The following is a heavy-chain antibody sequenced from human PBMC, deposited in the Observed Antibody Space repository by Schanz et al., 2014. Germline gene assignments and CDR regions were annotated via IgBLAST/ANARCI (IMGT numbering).Heavy chain of an antibody. D-gene: IGHD3-22*01. CDR1: GGTFNSYT. V-gene: IGHV1-46*02. CDR2: VNPSVRGT. J-gene: IGHJ4*02. CDR3: AGAFDSSGYYFDY. Sequence: QVQVVQSGAEVKKLGASVKVSCKASGGTFNSYTINWVRQAPGQGLEWMGIVNPSVRGTHFAREFQGRVTVTSDTSTSTVYMELSGLRSEDTAVYYCAGAFDSSGYYFDYWGQGTLVTVSS.